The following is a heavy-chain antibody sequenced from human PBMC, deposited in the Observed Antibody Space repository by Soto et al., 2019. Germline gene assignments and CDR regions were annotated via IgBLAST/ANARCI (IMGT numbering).Heavy chain of an antibody. D-gene: IGHD2-15*01. CDR2: VHYSGST. CDR1: GGSFHNFY. CDR3: AHSSDGTLRGFDY. V-gene: IGHV4-59*01. Sequence: SETLSLTCNLSGGSFHNFYWLWIRQPPGKGLEWVGHVHYSGSTNYSPSLNSRATISLDTSKSQLSLKLRSVTAADTAMYYCAHSSDGTLRGFDYWGQGTLVTVSS. J-gene: IGHJ4*02.